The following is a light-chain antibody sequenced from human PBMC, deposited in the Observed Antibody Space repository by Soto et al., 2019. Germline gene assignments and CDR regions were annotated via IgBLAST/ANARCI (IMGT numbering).Light chain of an antibody. V-gene: IGKV3D-15*01. Sequence: EIVMTQSPATLSVSPGERATLSCRASQSIRGNLAWYQQKPGRAPRLVIYAASIRATGIPARFSGGGSGTEFTLTITSLQSEDFALHFCQQYSDWPPEPTFGGGTKVEMK. J-gene: IGKJ4*01. CDR2: AAS. CDR3: QQYSDWPPEPT. CDR1: QSIRGN.